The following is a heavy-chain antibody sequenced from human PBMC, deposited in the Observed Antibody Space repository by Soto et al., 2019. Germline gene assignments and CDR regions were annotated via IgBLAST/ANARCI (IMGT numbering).Heavy chain of an antibody. J-gene: IGHJ4*02. Sequence: EVQVVESGGGVVQPGGSLRLSCAASGFTFSSYWMHWVRQAPGKGLVWVSRIKSDASTIMYADSVKGRFTISRDNAKNTLYLQVNRLRPEDTAVYYCVRGGSANYYGRFDSWGRGTLVTVSS. CDR1: GFTFSSYW. CDR2: IKSDASTI. CDR3: VRGGSANYYGRFDS. D-gene: IGHD1-26*01. V-gene: IGHV3-74*03.